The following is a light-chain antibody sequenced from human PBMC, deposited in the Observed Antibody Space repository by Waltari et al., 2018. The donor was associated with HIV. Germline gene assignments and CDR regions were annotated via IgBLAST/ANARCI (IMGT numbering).Light chain of an antibody. CDR3: ASWDDSLMGYV. CDR1: NSNIGSKP. V-gene: IGLV1-47*01. Sequence: QSVLAQPPSVSGTPGQRVTISCSGSNSNIGSKPEYWYQQVPGTAPKRLMDRWNRRPSGVPDRFSASKAGASTSLAISGLRSEDEADYYCASWDDSLMGYVFGKGTRVTV. CDR2: RWN. J-gene: IGLJ1*01.